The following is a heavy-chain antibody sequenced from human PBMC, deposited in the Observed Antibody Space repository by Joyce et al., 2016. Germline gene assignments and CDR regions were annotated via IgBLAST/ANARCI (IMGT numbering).Heavy chain of an antibody. Sequence: QVQLEQSGAEVKKPGSSVTVSCKTSGDIFNAYGINWGRQAPGQGLEGRGGIVPMSATTDYAQKFRGRLTISAHEPTSTVYMELSSLRSDDTGTYYCARGRGDDFWSGYYGSIDYWGQGTLVSVSS. CDR2: IVPMSATT. CDR3: ARGRGDDFWSGYYGSIDY. D-gene: IGHD3-3*01. V-gene: IGHV1-69*01. J-gene: IGHJ4*02. CDR1: GDIFNAYG.